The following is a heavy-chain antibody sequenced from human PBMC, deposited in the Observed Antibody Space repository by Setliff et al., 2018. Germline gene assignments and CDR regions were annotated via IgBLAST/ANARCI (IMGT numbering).Heavy chain of an antibody. V-gene: IGHV1-69*04. CDR3: SRELRSPFWHFDL. CDR2: FIPVLGKA. Sequence: SVKVSCKASGATLSGDVFSWVRQAPGHGLEWMGRFIPVLGKANYAPGFQGRLTITVDTSTGTSYMDLGSLRSDDTAIYYCSRELRSPFWHFDLWGQGSLVTVSS. J-gene: IGHJ4*02. D-gene: IGHD3-3*01. CDR1: GATLSGDV.